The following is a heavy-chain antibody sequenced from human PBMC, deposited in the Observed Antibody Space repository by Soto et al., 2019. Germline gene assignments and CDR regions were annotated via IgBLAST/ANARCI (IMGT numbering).Heavy chain of an antibody. CDR3: SRSPTPNLDFDN. CDR2: IYSDGGT. V-gene: IGHV3-53*02. D-gene: IGHD2-8*01. Sequence: EVQLVETGGGVIRRGGSLTLSCAASGFTISCYYMSWVRQAPGKGLEWVSLIYSDGGTYFADSVKGRFSISRDNSNNMLFLEMKSLRAEDTAMYYCSRSPTPNLDFDNWGQGTLVTVSS. J-gene: IGHJ4*02. CDR1: GFTISCYY.